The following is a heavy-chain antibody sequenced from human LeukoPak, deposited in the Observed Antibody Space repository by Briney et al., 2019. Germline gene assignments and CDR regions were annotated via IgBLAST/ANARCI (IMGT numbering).Heavy chain of an antibody. V-gene: IGHV3-30*04. Sequence: GGSLRLSCAASGFTFSSYAMHWVRQAPGKGLEWVAVISYDGSNKYYADSVKGRFTISRDNAKNSVFLQMSSLSGGDTAIYYCARDQGFRYFDPWGQGTLVTVSS. CDR2: ISYDGSNK. CDR3: ARDQGFRYFDP. CDR1: GFTFSSYA. J-gene: IGHJ5*02. D-gene: IGHD3-16*02.